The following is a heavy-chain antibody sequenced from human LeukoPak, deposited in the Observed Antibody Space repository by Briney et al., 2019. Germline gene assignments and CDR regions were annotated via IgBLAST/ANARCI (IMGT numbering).Heavy chain of an antibody. CDR2: INHSGST. Sequence: PSETLSLTCTVSGGSISSYYWSWIRQPPGKGLEWIGEINHSGSTNYNPSLKSRVTISVDTSKNQFSLKLSSVTAADTAVYYCARPRNDYVWRRAFDYWGQGTLVTVSS. V-gene: IGHV4-34*01. J-gene: IGHJ4*02. CDR3: ARPRNDYVWRRAFDY. D-gene: IGHD3-16*01. CDR1: GGSISSYY.